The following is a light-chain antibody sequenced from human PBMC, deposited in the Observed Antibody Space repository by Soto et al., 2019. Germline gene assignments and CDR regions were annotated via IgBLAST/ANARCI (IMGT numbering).Light chain of an antibody. Sequence: EIALKQSLGTLSLFPGERATLSCLASQSVSSNLAWYQQKPGQAPRLLIYGASTRATGIPARFSGSGSGTEFTLTISSLQSEDFAVYYCQQYNNWPPITFGQGTLLEI. CDR1: QSVSSN. CDR3: QQYNNWPPIT. J-gene: IGKJ5*01. V-gene: IGKV3-15*01. CDR2: GAS.